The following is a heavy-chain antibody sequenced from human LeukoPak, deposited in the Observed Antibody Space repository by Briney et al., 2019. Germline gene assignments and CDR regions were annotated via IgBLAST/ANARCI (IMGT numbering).Heavy chain of an antibody. CDR1: GGSFSGYY. J-gene: IGHJ4*02. CDR3: ARLRYYYDSSGYRIRFFDY. Sequence: SETLSLTCAVYGGSFSGYYWSWIRQPPGKRLEWIGEINHSGSTNYNPSLKSRVTISVDTSKNQFSLKLSSVTAADTAVYYCARLRYYYDSSGYRIRFFDYWGQGTLVTVSS. D-gene: IGHD3-22*01. CDR2: INHSGST. V-gene: IGHV4-34*01.